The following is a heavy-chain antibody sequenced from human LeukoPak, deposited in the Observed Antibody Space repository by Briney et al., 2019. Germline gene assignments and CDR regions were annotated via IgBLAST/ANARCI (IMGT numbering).Heavy chain of an antibody. CDR3: ASRDIVVVPAARYGMDV. J-gene: IGHJ6*02. D-gene: IGHD2-2*01. CDR1: GFTFSSYA. Sequence: PGGSLRLSCAASGFTFSSYAMSWVRQAPGKGLEWVSAISGSGGSTYYADSVKGRFTISRDNSRNTLCLQMNSLRAEDTAVYYCASRDIVVVPAARYGMDVWGQGTTVTVSS. CDR2: ISGSGGST. V-gene: IGHV3-23*01.